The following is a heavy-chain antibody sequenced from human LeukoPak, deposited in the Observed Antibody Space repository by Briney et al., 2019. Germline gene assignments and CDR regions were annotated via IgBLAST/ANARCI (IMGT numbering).Heavy chain of an antibody. CDR1: GGSISSDY. CDR3: ARAAAAGPSYYLDY. V-gene: IGHV4-4*07. D-gene: IGHD6-13*01. J-gene: IGHJ4*02. CDR2: IYSSGST. Sequence: SETLSLTCTVSGGSISSDYWGWIRQPAGKGLEFIGRIYSSGSTNYNPSLGSRVTMSVDTSKNQFSLRLTSVTAADTAVYYCARAAAAGPSYYLDYWGQGTLVTVSS.